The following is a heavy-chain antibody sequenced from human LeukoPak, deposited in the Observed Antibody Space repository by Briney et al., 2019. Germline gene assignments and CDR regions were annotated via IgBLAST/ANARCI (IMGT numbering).Heavy chain of an antibody. J-gene: IGHJ1*01. Sequence: PGRSLGLSCAASGFTFSSFGMHWVRQAPGQGLEWVAVISFDGSNQYYADSVKGRFTIYRDNFKNTVYLQMNSLRAEETAVYYCAKSHPPTVTTEEGEYLQHWGQGTLVTVSS. CDR1: GFTFSSFG. CDR3: AKSHPPTVTTEEGEYLQH. V-gene: IGHV3-30*18. D-gene: IGHD4-17*01. CDR2: ISFDGSNQ.